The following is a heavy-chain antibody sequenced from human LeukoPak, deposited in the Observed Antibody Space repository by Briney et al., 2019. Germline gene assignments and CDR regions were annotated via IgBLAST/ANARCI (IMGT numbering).Heavy chain of an antibody. CDR3: ARDGVGTAFDL. J-gene: IGHJ3*01. CDR2: VSYDGSGE. V-gene: IGHV3-30*01. Sequence: GGSLRLSCAASGFIFRSYPMHWVRQAPGKGLEWVAVVSYDGSGENYADSVNGRFTITRDNSKNTLYLQMNSLRAEDTAVFYCARDGVGTAFDLWGQGTMVTVSS. D-gene: IGHD1-26*01. CDR1: GFIFRSYP.